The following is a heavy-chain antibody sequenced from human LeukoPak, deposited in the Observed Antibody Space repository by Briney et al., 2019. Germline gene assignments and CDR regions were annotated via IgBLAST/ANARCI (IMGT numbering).Heavy chain of an antibody. V-gene: IGHV4-59*01. Sequence: PSETLSLTCTVSGGSISSYYWSWIRRPPGKGLEWIGYIYYSGSTNYNPSLKSRVTISVDTSKNQFSLKLSSVTAADTAVYYCARVIMPLYYYYMDVWGKGTTVTISS. D-gene: IGHD3-3*01. CDR3: ARVIMPLYYYYMDV. J-gene: IGHJ6*03. CDR1: GGSISSYY. CDR2: IYYSGST.